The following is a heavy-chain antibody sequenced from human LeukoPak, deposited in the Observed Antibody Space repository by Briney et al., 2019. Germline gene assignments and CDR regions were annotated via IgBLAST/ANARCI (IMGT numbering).Heavy chain of an antibody. Sequence: GASVKVSCKPSGGTFSSYAISWVRQAPGQGLEWMGRIIPILGIANYAQEFQGRVTITADKSTSTAYMELSSLRSEDTAVYYCARSLISSGWYVPVDYWGQGTLVTVSS. CDR3: ARSLISSGWYVPVDY. J-gene: IGHJ4*02. CDR2: IIPILGIA. D-gene: IGHD6-19*01. V-gene: IGHV1-69*04. CDR1: GGTFSSYA.